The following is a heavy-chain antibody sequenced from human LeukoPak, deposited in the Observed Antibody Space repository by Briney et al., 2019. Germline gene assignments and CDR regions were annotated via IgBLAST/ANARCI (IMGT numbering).Heavy chain of an antibody. CDR2: ISAYNGNT. CDR1: GYTFTSYD. J-gene: IGHJ6*02. Sequence: ASVKVSCKASGYTFTSYDINWVRQAPGQGLEWMGWISAYNGNTNYAQKLQGRVTMTTDTSTSTAYMELRSLRSDDTAVYYCARNPGWIYPARGDVWGQGTTVTVSS. D-gene: IGHD1-7*01. CDR3: ARNPGWIYPARGDV. V-gene: IGHV1-18*01.